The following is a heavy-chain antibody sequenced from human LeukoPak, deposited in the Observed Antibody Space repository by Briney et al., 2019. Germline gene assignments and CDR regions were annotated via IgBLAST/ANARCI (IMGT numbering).Heavy chain of an antibody. V-gene: IGHV1-2*06. CDR1: GYTFTCYY. J-gene: IGHJ4*02. CDR2: INPNSGVT. CDR3: ARDRTGFAYYYDSSGYLDY. Sequence: ASXKVSCKASGYTFTCYYMHWVRQAPGQGLEWMGRINPNSGVTNYAQNFQGRLTMTRDTSISTAYMELSRLRSDDTAVYYCARDRTGFAYYYDSSGYLDYWGQGTLVTVSS. D-gene: IGHD3-22*01.